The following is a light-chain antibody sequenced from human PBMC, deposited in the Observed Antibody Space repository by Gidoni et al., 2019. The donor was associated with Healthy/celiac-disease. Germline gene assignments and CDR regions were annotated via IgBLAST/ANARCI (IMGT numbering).Light chain of an antibody. CDR3: MQALQTPYT. CDR1: QSLLHSNGYNY. CDR2: LGS. J-gene: IGKJ2*01. V-gene: IGKV2-28*01. Sequence: EIVMTQSPLSLPVTPGEPASISCRSSQSLLHSNGYNYLDWYLQKPGQSPQLLIYLGSNRASGVPDRFSGSGSGTDFTLKISRVEGEDVGVYYCMQALQTPYTFGQGTKLEIK.